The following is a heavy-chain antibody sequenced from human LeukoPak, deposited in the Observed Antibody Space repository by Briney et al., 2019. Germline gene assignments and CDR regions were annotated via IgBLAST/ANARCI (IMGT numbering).Heavy chain of an antibody. V-gene: IGHV1-69*13. D-gene: IGHD3-10*01. CDR3: ARDDYYGSGRGDNWFDP. CDR2: IIPIFGTA. Sequence: SVKVSCKASGGTFSSYAISWVRQAPGQGLEWMGGIIPIFGTANYAQKFQGRVTITADESTSTAYMELSSLRSEGTAVYYCARDDYYGSGRGDNWFDPWGQGTLVTVSS. CDR1: GGTFSSYA. J-gene: IGHJ5*02.